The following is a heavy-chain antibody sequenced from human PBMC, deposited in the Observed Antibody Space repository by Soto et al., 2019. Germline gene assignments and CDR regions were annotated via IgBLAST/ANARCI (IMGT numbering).Heavy chain of an antibody. V-gene: IGHV3-23*01. CDR2: ISGSGGST. CDR3: AVLYHVWGSSHIH. Sequence: PGGSLRLSCAASGFTFSSYAMSWVRQAPGKGLEWVSAISGSGGSTYYADSVKGRFTISRDNSKNTLYLQMNSLRAEDTAVYYCAVLYHVWGSSHIHWGPAPLVTVSS. D-gene: IGHD3-16*01. CDR1: GFTFSSYA. J-gene: IGHJ4*02.